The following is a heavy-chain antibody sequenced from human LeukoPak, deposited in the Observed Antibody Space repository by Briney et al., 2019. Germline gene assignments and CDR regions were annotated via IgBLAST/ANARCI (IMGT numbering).Heavy chain of an antibody. Sequence: SETLSLTXTVSGGSIRNYYWSWIRQPPGKGLEWIGYVYHTGNTKYNPSLESRATISLDPSKTQFSLKLSSVTAADSAVYYCAKSDGSGSYFDYWGQGTLVTVS. J-gene: IGHJ4*02. CDR3: AKSDGSGSYFDY. CDR2: VYHTGNT. D-gene: IGHD3-10*01. V-gene: IGHV4-59*03. CDR1: GGSIRNYY.